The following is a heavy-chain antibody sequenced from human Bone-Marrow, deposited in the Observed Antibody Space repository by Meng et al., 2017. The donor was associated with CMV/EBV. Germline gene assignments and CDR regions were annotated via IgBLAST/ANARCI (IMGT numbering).Heavy chain of an antibody. D-gene: IGHD1-7*01. J-gene: IGHJ5*02. CDR2: FGPEAGQT. Sequence: YPLAAFSLPWVRPAAGRGLEWMEGFGPEAGQTIYAQNFQGRVAITAAPPADPAYMELSSLRSADTAVYCSASPAGNWDWGRINWFDPWGQGTLVTVSS. V-gene: IGHV1-24*01. CDR3: ASPAGNWDWGRINWFDP. CDR1: YPLAAFS.